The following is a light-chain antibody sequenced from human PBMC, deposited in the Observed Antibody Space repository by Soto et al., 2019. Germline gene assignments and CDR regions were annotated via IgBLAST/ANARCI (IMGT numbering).Light chain of an antibody. V-gene: IGKV2-28*01. CDR3: MQALQTSWT. CDR2: LGS. Sequence: DIVMTQSPLSLPVTPGEPASISCRSSQSLLHSNGYNYLDWYLQKPGQSPQLLIYLGSNRASGVPDRLCGSGSGTDFTQKISRVEAEEVGVYYCMQALQTSWTFGQGTKVEIK. CDR1: QSLLHSNGYNY. J-gene: IGKJ1*01.